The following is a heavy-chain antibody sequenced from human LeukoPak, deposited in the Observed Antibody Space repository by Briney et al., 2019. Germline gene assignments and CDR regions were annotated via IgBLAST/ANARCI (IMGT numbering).Heavy chain of an antibody. V-gene: IGHV1-8*01. J-gene: IGHJ6*02. Sequence: GASVKVSCKASGYTFSSYDVNWVRQATGQGLEWMGWMNPNSGNTGYAQEFQGRVTMTRNTSISTAYMEVSGLRSEDTAVYYCARAPSPTSYGMDVWGQGTTATVSS. CDR1: GYTFSSYD. CDR2: MNPNSGNT. CDR3: ARAPSPTSYGMDV. D-gene: IGHD2-2*01.